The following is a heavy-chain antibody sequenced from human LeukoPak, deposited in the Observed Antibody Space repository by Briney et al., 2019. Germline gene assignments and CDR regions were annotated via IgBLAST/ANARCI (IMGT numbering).Heavy chain of an antibody. D-gene: IGHD3-22*01. V-gene: IGHV3-23*01. CDR1: GFTFSTYA. J-gene: IGHJ5*02. CDR3: AKARDRSGPNWFDP. Sequence: GGSLRLSCAASGFTFSTYAMSWVRQAPGKGLEWVSAISSSGGTTYFADSVKGRFTISREDSKSMLYLQMNSLRAEDTAVYYCAKARDRSGPNWFDPWGQGTLVTVSS. CDR2: ISSSGGTT.